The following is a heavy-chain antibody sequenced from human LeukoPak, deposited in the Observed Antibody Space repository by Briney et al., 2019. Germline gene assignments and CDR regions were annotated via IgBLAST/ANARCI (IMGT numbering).Heavy chain of an antibody. V-gene: IGHV4-59*01. J-gene: IGHJ3*02. CDR2: IYYSGTT. D-gene: IGHD1-26*01. CDR3: ARYIVSYPHDAFDI. CDR1: GGSINSDY. Sequence: PSETLSLTCTVSGGSINSDYWSWIRQPPGKGLEWIGYIYYSGTTNYNPSLKSRVTISVDTSKNQFSLKLSSVTAADTAFYYCARYIVSYPHDAFDIWGQGTMVTVSS.